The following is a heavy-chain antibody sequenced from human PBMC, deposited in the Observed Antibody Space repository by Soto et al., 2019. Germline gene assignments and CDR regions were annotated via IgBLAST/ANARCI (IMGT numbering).Heavy chain of an antibody. CDR2: ISYDGSTK. CDR1: GFTFSIYG. V-gene: IGHV3-30*03. J-gene: IGHJ3*01. Sequence: QVQLVESGGGVVQPGRSLRLSCAASGFTFSIYGMHWVRQAPGKGLEWVALISYDGSTKFYADSVKGRFTISRDNSKTTVYLQMNGLRPDDTAVYYCASWHEREHAYDVWGQGTTVTVSS. CDR3: ASWHEREHAYDV. D-gene: IGHD1-1*01.